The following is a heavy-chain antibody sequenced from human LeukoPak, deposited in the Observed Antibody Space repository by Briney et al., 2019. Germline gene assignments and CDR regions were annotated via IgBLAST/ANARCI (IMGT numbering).Heavy chain of an antibody. CDR2: INHSGST. D-gene: IGHD1-26*01. CDR3: ARAPRSGIVGATGAFDI. Sequence: SETLSLTCAVYGGSFSGYYWSWIRQPPGQGLEWIGEINHSGSTNYNPSLKSRVTISVDTSKNQFSLKLSSVTAADTAVYYCARAPRSGIVGATGAFDIWGQGTMVTVSS. V-gene: IGHV4-34*01. J-gene: IGHJ3*02. CDR1: GGSFSGYY.